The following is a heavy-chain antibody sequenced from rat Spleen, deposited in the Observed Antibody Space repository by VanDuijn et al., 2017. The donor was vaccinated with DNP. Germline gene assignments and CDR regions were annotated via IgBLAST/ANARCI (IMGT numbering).Heavy chain of an antibody. J-gene: IGHJ4*01. V-gene: IGHV5-22*01. CDR2: ISYDGSSI. CDR3: ASHTYYGGSYAMDS. D-gene: IGHD1-11*01. Sequence: EVQLVESGGGLVQPGRSLKLSCATSGFTFSDYYMAWVRQAPKKGLEWVASISYDGSSIYYGDSVKGRFTISRDNAEGTLNLQMNSLRSEETATYYCASHTYYGGSYAMDSWGQGTSVTVSS. CDR1: GFTFSDYY.